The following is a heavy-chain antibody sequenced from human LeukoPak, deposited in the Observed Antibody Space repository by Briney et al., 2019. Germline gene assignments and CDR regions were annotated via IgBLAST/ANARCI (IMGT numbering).Heavy chain of an antibody. Sequence: GESLKISCKGSGYSFTSYWIGWVRPMPGKGLEWMGIIYPGDSDTRYSPSFQGQVTISADKSISTAYLQWSSLKASDTAMYYCARHHSSSSYYYYYMDVWGKGTTVTVSS. CDR2: IYPGDSDT. CDR3: ARHHSSSSYYYYYMDV. D-gene: IGHD6-6*01. J-gene: IGHJ6*03. CDR1: GYSFTSYW. V-gene: IGHV5-51*01.